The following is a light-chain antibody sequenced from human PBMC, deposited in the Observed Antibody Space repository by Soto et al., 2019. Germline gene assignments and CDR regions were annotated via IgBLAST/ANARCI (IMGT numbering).Light chain of an antibody. J-gene: IGKJ3*01. V-gene: IGKV1-33*01. CDR3: EKDDGVRP. CDR1: QDISNH. CDR2: DAS. Sequence: DIQLTQSPSSLSASVGDRVTITCQASQDISNHLHWYQQKPGKAPNLLIYDASDLETGVPSRFGGGGSGTFFSFAINSLQAEDIATYYCEKDDGVRPFGPGTKVEIK.